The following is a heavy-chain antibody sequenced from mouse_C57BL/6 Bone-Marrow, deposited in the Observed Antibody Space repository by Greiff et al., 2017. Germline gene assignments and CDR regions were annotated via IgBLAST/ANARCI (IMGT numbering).Heavy chain of an antibody. J-gene: IGHJ3*01. CDR1: GFTFSDYY. Sequence: EVQVVESEGGLVQPGSSMKLSCTASGFTFSDYYMAWVRQVPEKGLEWVANINYDGSSTYYLDSLKSRFIISRDNAKNILYLQMSSLKSEDTATYYCARVYSGWFAYWGQGTLVTVSA. V-gene: IGHV5-16*01. CDR3: ARVYSGWFAY. CDR2: INYDGSST. D-gene: IGHD3-2*02.